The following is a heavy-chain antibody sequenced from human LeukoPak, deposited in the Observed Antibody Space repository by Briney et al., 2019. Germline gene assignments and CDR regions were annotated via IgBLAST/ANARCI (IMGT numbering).Heavy chain of an antibody. CDR1: GGSISSYY. CDR2: IYTSGST. J-gene: IGHJ4*02. D-gene: IGHD2-2*01. CDR3: AIARYCSSTSCSLDY. V-gene: IGHV4-4*07. Sequence: SETLSLTCTVSGGSISSYYWSWIRQPAGKGLEWIGRIYTSGSTNYNPSLKSRVTMSVDTSKNQFSLKLSSVTAADTAVYYCAIARYCSSTSCSLDYWGQGTLVTVSS.